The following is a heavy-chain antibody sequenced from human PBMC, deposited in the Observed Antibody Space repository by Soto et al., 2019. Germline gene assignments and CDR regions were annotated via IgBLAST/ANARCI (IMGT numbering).Heavy chain of an antibody. CDR1: GFTFSSYG. J-gene: IGHJ6*02. V-gene: IGHV3-33*01. CDR3: ARDASDIYYYGMDV. CDR2: IWYDGSNK. D-gene: IGHD3-9*01. Sequence: QVQLVESGGGVVQPGRSLRLSCAASGFTFSSYGMHWVRQAPGKGLEWVAVIWYDGSNKYYADSVKGRFTISRDNSKNTLYLQMNSLRDEDTAVYYCARDASDIYYYGMDVWGQGTTVTVSS.